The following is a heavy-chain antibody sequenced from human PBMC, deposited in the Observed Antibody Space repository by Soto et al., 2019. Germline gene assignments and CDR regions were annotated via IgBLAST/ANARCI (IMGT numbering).Heavy chain of an antibody. Sequence: GESLKISCKGSGYSFTSYWIGWVRQMPGKGLEWMGIVYLGDSDTRYSPSFQGQVTISADKSISTAYLQWSSLKASDTAMYYCARQTYCSSTSCYTVDSWGQGTLVTVSS. J-gene: IGHJ4*02. CDR1: GYSFTSYW. CDR3: ARQTYCSSTSCYTVDS. CDR2: VYLGDSDT. D-gene: IGHD2-2*02. V-gene: IGHV5-51*01.